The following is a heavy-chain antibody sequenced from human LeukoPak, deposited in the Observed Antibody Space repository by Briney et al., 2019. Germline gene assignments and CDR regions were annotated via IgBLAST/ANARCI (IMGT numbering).Heavy chain of an antibody. CDR1: GFTFSSYA. CDR2: ISGSGGST. Sequence: GGSLRLSCAASGFTFSSYAMSWVRQAPGKGLEWVSAISGSGGSTYYADSVKGRFTISRDNSKSTLYLQMDSLRVEDTAIYYCARDPRTVRIWGQGTLVTVSS. V-gene: IGHV3-23*01. D-gene: IGHD1-1*01. J-gene: IGHJ4*02. CDR3: ARDPRTVRI.